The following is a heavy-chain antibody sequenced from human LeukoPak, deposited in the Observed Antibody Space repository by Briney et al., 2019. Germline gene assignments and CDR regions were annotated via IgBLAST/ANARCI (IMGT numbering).Heavy chain of an antibody. V-gene: IGHV3-53*04. D-gene: IGHD6-6*01. J-gene: IGHJ6*02. CDR3: ARSAARLRYYYAMDV. CDR2: IYSGDSGVST. CDR1: GFSVSNTY. Sequence: GGSLRLSCAASGFSVSNTYMSWVRQAPGKGLEWVSGIYSGDSGVSTYYADSVKGRFTISRHNSKNTLYLQMSSLRAEDTAVYFCARSAARLRYYYAMDVWGQGTTVTVSS.